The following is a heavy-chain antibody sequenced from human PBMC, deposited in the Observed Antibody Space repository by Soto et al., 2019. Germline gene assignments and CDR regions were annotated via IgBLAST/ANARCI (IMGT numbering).Heavy chain of an antibody. CDR3: ARVDSPYYYNSSGYFTY. Sequence: SETLSLTCSVSGGSISGSTFYWGWIRQPPGKGLEWIGTLSYGGTTYYNPSLKSRAVISVDTSKNEFSLRLDTVTAADTAVYYCARVDSPYYYNSSGYFTYWGQGILVTVSS. CDR2: LSYGGTT. CDR1: GGSISGSTFY. D-gene: IGHD3-22*01. V-gene: IGHV4-39*07. J-gene: IGHJ4*02.